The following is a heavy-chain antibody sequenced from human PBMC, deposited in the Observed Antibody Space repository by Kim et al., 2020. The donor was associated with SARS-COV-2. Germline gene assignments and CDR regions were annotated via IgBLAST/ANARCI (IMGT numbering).Heavy chain of an antibody. CDR1: GGSFSGYY. V-gene: IGHV4-34*01. CDR3: ARGSLSRCSSTSCRTFPYSYYGMDV. CDR2: INHSGST. Sequence: SETLSLTCAVYGGSFSGYYWSWIRQPPGKGLEWIGEINHSGSTNYNPSLKSRVTITVDTSKNQFSLKLSSVTAADTAAYYCARGSLSRCSSTSCRTFPYSYYGMDVWGQGTTVTVSS. J-gene: IGHJ6*02. D-gene: IGHD2-2*01.